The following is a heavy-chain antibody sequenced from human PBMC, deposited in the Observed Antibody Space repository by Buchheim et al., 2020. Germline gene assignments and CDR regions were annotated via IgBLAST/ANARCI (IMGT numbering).Heavy chain of an antibody. D-gene: IGHD2-8*01. CDR3: AAIVLMVYAQSDY. V-gene: IGHV4-39*07. Sequence: QLQLQESGPGLVKPSETLSLTCTVSGGSISSSSYYWGWIRQPPGKGLEWIGSIYYSGTTYYNPSLKCRVTISVDTSKNQFSLKLSSVTAADTAVYYCAAIVLMVYAQSDYWGQGTL. CDR2: IYYSGTT. CDR1: GGSISSSSYY. J-gene: IGHJ4*02.